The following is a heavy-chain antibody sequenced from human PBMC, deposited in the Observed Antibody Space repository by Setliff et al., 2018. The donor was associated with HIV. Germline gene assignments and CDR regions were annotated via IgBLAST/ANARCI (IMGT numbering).Heavy chain of an antibody. CDR1: GASISSGSYY. CDR3: ARLIHTGLLYFDF. V-gene: IGHV4-61*02. J-gene: IGHJ4*02. Sequence: SETLSLTCTVSGASISSGSYYWTWIRQPAGKGLEWIGRISTSGSTNYNPSVGSRVTMSLDTSRDQFSLNLRSVTAADTAVYFCARLIHTGLLYFDFWGLGTLVTVSS. D-gene: IGHD2-8*02. CDR2: ISTSGST.